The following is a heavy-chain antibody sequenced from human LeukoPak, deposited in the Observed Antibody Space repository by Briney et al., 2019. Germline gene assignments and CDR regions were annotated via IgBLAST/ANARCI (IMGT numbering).Heavy chain of an antibody. CDR1: GGSISSSSYY. D-gene: IGHD6-19*01. J-gene: IGHJ6*02. CDR3: ARLVILSGSSGWYFHHKKYYYYGMDV. Sequence: PSETLSLTCTVSGGSISSSSYYWGWIRQPPGKGLEWIGSIYYSGSTYYNPSLKSRVTISVDTSKNQFSLKLSSVTAADTAVYYCARLVILSGSSGWYFHHKKYYYYGMDVWGQGTTVTVSS. V-gene: IGHV4-39*01. CDR2: IYYSGST.